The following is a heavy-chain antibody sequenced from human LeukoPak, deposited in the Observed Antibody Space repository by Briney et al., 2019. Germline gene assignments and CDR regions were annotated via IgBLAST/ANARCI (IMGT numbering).Heavy chain of an antibody. Sequence: GGSLRLSCEASGFTFSSYAMSWVRQAPGKGLEWVSAISGSGGSTYYADSVKGRFTISRDNSKNTLYLQMNGLRAEDTAVYYCAKDRRAAAGTRSDYWGQGTLVTVSS. J-gene: IGHJ4*02. CDR3: AKDRRAAAGTRSDY. CDR2: ISGSGGST. V-gene: IGHV3-23*01. CDR1: GFTFSSYA. D-gene: IGHD6-13*01.